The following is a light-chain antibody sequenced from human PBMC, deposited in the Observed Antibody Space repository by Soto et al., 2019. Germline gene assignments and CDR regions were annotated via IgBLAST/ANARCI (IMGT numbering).Light chain of an antibody. Sequence: QSVLTQPPSVSAAPGQKVTISCSGSTSNTGSNYISWYQQLPGTAPKLLIYENNKRPSGIPDRFSGSKSGTSATLGITGLQTGDEADYYCGTWDSSLSVRVFGGGTKLTVL. CDR3: GTWDSSLSVRV. CDR2: ENN. CDR1: TSNTGSNY. V-gene: IGLV1-51*02. J-gene: IGLJ3*02.